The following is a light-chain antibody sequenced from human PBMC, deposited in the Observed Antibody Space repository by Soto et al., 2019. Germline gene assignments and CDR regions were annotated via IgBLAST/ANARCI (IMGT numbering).Light chain of an antibody. CDR2: TVN. CDR1: SSDVGAYNF. CDR3: ISYTTTGTLWV. J-gene: IGLJ3*02. Sequence: QSALTQPASVSGSPGQSITISCTGTSSDVGAYNFVSWYQQHPGKAPKLMISTVNSRPSGVSNRFSGSKSGNTASLTISGLQAEDEADYYCISYTTTGTLWVFGGGTKVTVL. V-gene: IGLV2-14*01.